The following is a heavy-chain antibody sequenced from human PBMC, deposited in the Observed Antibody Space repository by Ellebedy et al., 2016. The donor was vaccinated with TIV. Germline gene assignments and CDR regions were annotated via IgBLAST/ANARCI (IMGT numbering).Heavy chain of an antibody. J-gene: IGHJ4*02. V-gene: IGHV4-59*11. Sequence: MPSETLSLTCTVSDDSISSPYCSWIRQPPGKGLEWIGYILNDGSTRYNPSPKSRVTISVDTSKKLFSLKLNSVTAADKAVYYCVRGRYAYKTGYWGQGTLVSGSS. CDR2: ILNDGST. D-gene: IGHD5-24*01. CDR3: VRGRYAYKTGY. CDR1: DDSISSPY.